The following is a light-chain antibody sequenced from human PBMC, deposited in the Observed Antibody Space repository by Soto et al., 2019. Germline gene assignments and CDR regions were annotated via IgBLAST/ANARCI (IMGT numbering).Light chain of an antibody. CDR1: SSDVGSYNF. J-gene: IGLJ1*01. CDR3: CADAGRSTCL. CDR2: EVS. Sequence: QSLLTQPASVSGSPGQSITISCTRTSSDVGSYNFVSWYQQHPGKVPKVMIYEVSKRPSGVSDRFSGSKSGNTASLTISGLQAEDEADYYCCADAGRSTCLFGIGTKVPVL. V-gene: IGLV2-23*02.